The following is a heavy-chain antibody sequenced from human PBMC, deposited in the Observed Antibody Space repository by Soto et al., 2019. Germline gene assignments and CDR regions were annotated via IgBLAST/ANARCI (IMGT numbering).Heavy chain of an antibody. CDR2: IWYDGSNK. CDR3: ARGSYRGNHDAFDI. D-gene: IGHD3-16*01. CDR1: GFTFSSYG. Sequence: GGSLRLSCAASGFTFSSYGMHWVRQAPGKGLEWVAVIWYDGSNKYYADSVKGRFTISRDNSKNSLYLQMNSLRAEDTAVYYCARGSYRGNHDAFDIWGQGTMVTVSS. V-gene: IGHV3-33*01. J-gene: IGHJ3*02.